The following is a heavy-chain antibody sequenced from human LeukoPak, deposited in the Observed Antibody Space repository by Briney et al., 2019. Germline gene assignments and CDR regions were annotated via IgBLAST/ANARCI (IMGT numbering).Heavy chain of an antibody. CDR3: ARVGDMVRGVSTTADAFDI. CDR1: GFSVSGNY. CDR2: IYSGGST. Sequence: RGGSLRLSCAASGFSVSGNYLSWVRQAPGKGLEWVSVIYSGGSTYYADSVKGRFAFTRHNSKNTLYLQMNSLRAEDTAVYYCARVGDMVRGVSTTADAFDIWGQGTMVTVSS. J-gene: IGHJ3*02. V-gene: IGHV3-53*01. D-gene: IGHD3-10*01.